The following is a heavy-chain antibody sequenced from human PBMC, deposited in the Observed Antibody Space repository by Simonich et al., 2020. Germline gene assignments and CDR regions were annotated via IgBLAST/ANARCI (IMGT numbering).Heavy chain of an antibody. J-gene: IGHJ3*02. CDR2: ISGSGGST. D-gene: IGHD3-22*01. V-gene: IGHV3-23*01. CDR3: AKDVGERITMIVVVMDAFDI. Sequence: GGGLVQPGGSLRLSCAASGFTFSSYAMSWVRQAPGKGLEWVSAISGSGGSTYYADSVKGRFTISRDNSKNTLYLQMNSLRAEDTAVYYCAKDVGERITMIVVVMDAFDIWGQGTMVTVSS. CDR1: GFTFSSYA.